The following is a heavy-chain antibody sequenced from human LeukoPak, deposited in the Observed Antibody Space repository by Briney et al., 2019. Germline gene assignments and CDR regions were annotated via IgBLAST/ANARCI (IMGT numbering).Heavy chain of an antibody. CDR1: GFTFSGYA. D-gene: IGHD3-3*01. J-gene: IGHJ6*02. Sequence: PGGSLRLSCAASGFTFSGYAMCWVRQAPGKGLEWVSAIRGSGGSTYYADSVKGRFTISRDNSKNTLYLQMNSLRAEDTAVYYCAKDLYYDFWSGSYYYYGMDVWGQGTTVTVSS. CDR2: IRGSGGST. CDR3: AKDLYYDFWSGSYYYYGMDV. V-gene: IGHV3-23*01.